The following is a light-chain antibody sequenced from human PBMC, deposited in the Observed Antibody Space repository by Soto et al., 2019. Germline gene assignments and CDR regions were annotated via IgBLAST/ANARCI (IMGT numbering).Light chain of an antibody. CDR3: QQYNSYPLT. CDR2: KAS. Sequence: DIQMTQSPSTLSASVGDRVTITCRASQSISSWLAWYQQKPGKAPKLLIYKASSIESGVTSRVSGSGSGTEFTLTISSLQPDDFANYYRQQYNSYPLTFGGGTKVEIK. CDR1: QSISSW. V-gene: IGKV1-5*03. J-gene: IGKJ4*01.